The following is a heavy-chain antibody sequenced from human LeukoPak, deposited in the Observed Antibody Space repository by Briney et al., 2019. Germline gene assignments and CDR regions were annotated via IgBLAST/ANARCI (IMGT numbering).Heavy chain of an antibody. CDR2: ISGSGGST. D-gene: IGHD3-10*01. V-gene: IGHV3-23*01. J-gene: IGHJ4*02. CDR1: GFTFSSYA. Sequence: GSLRLSCAASGFTFSSYAMSWVRQAPGKGLEWVSAISGSGGSTYYADSVKGRFTISRDNSKNTLYLQMNSLRAEDTAVYYCARDVEYYYGSGKVAGDYWGQGTLVTVSS. CDR3: ARDVEYYYGSGKVAGDY.